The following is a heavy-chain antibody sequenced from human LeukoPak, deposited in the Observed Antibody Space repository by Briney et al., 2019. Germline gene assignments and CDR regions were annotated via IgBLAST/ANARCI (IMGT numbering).Heavy chain of an antibody. J-gene: IGHJ4*02. D-gene: IGHD2-2*01. Sequence: PGGSLRLSCAASGFTVSSNYMSWVRQAPGKGLEWVSVIYSGGSTYYADSVKGRFTISRDNSKNTLYLQMNSLRAEDTAVYYCARARVPAAPFDYWGQGTLVTVSS. CDR3: ARARVPAAPFDY. CDR2: IYSGGST. V-gene: IGHV3-53*01. CDR1: GFTVSSNY.